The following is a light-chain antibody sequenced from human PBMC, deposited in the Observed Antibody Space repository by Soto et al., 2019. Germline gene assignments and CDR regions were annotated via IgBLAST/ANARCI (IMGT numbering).Light chain of an antibody. CDR1: QSLLHSNGYSY. Sequence: DTVMTQSPLYLPVTPGEPAYISCRTSQSLLHSNGYSYLDWYLQKPGQSPQLLIYLGSNRASGVPDRFSGSGSGTDFTLKISRVEAEDVGVYYCMQALQTPITFGQGTRLEI. CDR2: LGS. CDR3: MQALQTPIT. J-gene: IGKJ5*01. V-gene: IGKV2-28*01.